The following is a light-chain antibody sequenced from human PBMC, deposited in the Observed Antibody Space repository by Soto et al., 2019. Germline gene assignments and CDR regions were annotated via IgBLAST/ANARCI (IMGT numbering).Light chain of an antibody. V-gene: IGKV3-20*01. CDR3: QYQVS. J-gene: IGKJ4*01. CDR1: QSVSRRY. CDR2: DVS. Sequence: IVLTQSPDTLSLSPGQRATLSCRASQSVSRRYLAWYQQKPGQDPILLIYDVSERASDIPDRFSGSGSGTDFTLTINRLVPEDVAVYYCQYQVSFGGGTKVEIK.